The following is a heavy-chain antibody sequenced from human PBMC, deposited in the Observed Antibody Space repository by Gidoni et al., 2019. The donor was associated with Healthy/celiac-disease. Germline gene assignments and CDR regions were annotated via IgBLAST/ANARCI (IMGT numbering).Heavy chain of an antibody. CDR2: ISYDGSNK. CDR3: ARAPYNWNDVAFDY. J-gene: IGHJ4*02. V-gene: IGHV3-30-3*01. CDR1: GSTFSSYA. D-gene: IGHD1-20*01. Sequence: QVQLVESGGGVVQPGRYLRLSCAASGSTFSSYAMHWVRQAPGKGLEWVAVISYDGSNKYYADSVKGRFTISRDNSENTLYLQMNSLRAEDTAVYYCARAPYNWNDVAFDYWGQGTLVTVSS.